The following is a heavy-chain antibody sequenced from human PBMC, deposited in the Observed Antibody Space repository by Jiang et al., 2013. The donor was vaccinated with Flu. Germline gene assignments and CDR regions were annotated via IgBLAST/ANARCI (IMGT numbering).Heavy chain of an antibody. CDR2: INHSGST. CDR3: ARGRLGSNYGYWYYYYYMDV. D-gene: IGHD4-11*01. V-gene: IGHV4-34*01. Sequence: RLLKPSETPSLTCAVYGGSFSGYYWSWIRQPPGKGLEWIGEINHSGSTNYNPSLKSRVTISVDTSKNQFSLKLSSVTAADTAVYYCARGRLGSNYGYWYYYYYMDVWGKGTTVTVSS. J-gene: IGHJ6*03. CDR1: GGSFSGYY.